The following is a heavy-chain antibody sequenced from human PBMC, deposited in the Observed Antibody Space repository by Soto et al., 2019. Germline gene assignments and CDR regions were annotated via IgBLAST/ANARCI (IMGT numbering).Heavy chain of an antibody. CDR2: IYYSGST. CDR1: GGSISSSSYY. V-gene: IGHV4-39*01. CDR3: ARQEYSSGWPPVAFDY. J-gene: IGHJ4*02. Sequence: SETLSLTCTVSGGSISSSSYYWGWIRQPPGKGLEWIGSIYYSGSTYYNPSLKSRVTISVDTSKNQFSLKLSSVTAADTAVYYCARQEYSSGWPPVAFDYWGQGTLVTVSS. D-gene: IGHD6-19*01.